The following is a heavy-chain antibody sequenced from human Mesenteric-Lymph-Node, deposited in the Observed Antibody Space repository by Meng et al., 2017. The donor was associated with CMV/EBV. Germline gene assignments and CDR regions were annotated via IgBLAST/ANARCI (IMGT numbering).Heavy chain of an antibody. D-gene: IGHD3-22*01. V-gene: IGHV3-74*01. CDR2: FNSDGSDT. Sequence: GGSLRLSCAASEFSLGSYWMHWVRQVSGMGLVWVSRFNSDGSDTSYADSVKGRFTISRDNAKNTLYLQMNSLRADDTAVYYGAREIRDRDSSYYNGMDVGGQGTTVTVSS. J-gene: IGHJ6*02. CDR3: AREIRDRDSSYYNGMDV. CDR1: EFSLGSYW.